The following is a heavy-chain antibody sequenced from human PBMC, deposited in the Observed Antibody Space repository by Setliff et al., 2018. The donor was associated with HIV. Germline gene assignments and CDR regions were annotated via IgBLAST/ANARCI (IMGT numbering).Heavy chain of an antibody. CDR1: GGTFNSYA. CDR2: FLAVLRKP. V-gene: IGHV1-69*13. J-gene: IGHJ6*03. D-gene: IGHD2-15*01. Sequence: SVKVSCKASGGTFNSYAFTWVRQAPGQGLEWMGDFLAVLRKPTYAQKFQGRLTIIADESTSTAYMELSDLRSEDTAVYYCASPRSAGTYQGAFYYFLDVWGRGTTVTVS. CDR3: ASPRSAGTYQGAFYYFLDV.